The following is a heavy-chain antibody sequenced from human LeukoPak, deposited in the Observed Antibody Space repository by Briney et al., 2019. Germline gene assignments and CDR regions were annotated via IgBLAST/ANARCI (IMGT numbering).Heavy chain of an antibody. CDR3: ARRASGSYPDYFDF. Sequence: SETLSLTCTVSGGSISSTNYYWGWIRQPPGKGLEWIGSMYFSGSTYYNPSLKSRVTISVDTSKRQFSLKLSSVTAADTAVYYCARRASGSYPDYFDFWGQGTLVTVSS. J-gene: IGHJ4*02. D-gene: IGHD1-26*01. V-gene: IGHV4-39*01. CDR1: GGSISSTNYY. CDR2: MYFSGST.